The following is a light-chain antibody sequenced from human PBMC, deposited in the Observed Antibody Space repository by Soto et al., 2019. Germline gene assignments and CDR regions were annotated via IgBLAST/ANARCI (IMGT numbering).Light chain of an antibody. CDR1: QSISSW. Sequence: DIQMTQSASTLSASLGDRVTITCWASQSISSWLAWYQQKKGKAPKLLIYKASSLQSGVPSTFSGSGYGTEFNLTIRSLQTDDFATYFCQQYNSYPRTFGQGTKVDIK. V-gene: IGKV1-5*03. CDR2: KAS. CDR3: QQYNSYPRT. J-gene: IGKJ1*01.